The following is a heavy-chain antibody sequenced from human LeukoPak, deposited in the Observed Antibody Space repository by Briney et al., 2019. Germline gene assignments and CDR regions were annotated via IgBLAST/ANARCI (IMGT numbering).Heavy chain of an antibody. Sequence: GASVKVSCKASGYTFTGYYMHWVRQAPGQGLEWMGWINPNSGGTNYAQKFQGRVTMTRDTSISTAYMELSRLRSDDTAVYYCARLKYYYDSSGYRAEYFQHWGQGTLVTASS. J-gene: IGHJ1*01. CDR2: INPNSGGT. CDR1: GYTFTGYY. CDR3: ARLKYYYDSSGYRAEYFQH. V-gene: IGHV1-2*02. D-gene: IGHD3-22*01.